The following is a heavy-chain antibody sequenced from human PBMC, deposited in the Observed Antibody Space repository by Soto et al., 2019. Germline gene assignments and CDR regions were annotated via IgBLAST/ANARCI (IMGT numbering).Heavy chain of an antibody. CDR1: GDSINSDKYY. CDR2: IYFRGNT. CDR3: ARLEGLATISYYFDF. Sequence: QLQLQESGPGLVKPSETLSLTCSVSGDSINSDKYYWGWIRQPPGKGLEWIGSIYFRGNTYYNPSLQTRVTISLDKSKSKCSLKLNCVTAADSAVYFCARLEGLATISYYFDFWGQGALVTVSS. V-gene: IGHV4-39*01. J-gene: IGHJ4*02. D-gene: IGHD3-9*01.